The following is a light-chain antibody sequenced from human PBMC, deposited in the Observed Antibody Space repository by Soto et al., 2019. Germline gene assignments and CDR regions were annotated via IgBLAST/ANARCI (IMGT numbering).Light chain of an antibody. V-gene: IGKV3-15*01. CDR2: GAS. Sequence: ETVMTQSPGSLSVPPGERATLACRASQSVSSNLAWYQQKPGQAPRLLIYGASTRATGIPARFSGSGSGTEFTLTISSLQSEDFTVYYCQQYNNWPLTFGGGTKVEIK. J-gene: IGKJ4*01. CDR3: QQYNNWPLT. CDR1: QSVSSN.